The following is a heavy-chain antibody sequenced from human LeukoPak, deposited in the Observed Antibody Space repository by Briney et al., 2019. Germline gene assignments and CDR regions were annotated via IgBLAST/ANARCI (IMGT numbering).Heavy chain of an antibody. D-gene: IGHD5-12*01. CDR1: GFTFSSYG. Sequence: AGSLRLSCAASGFTFSSYGMSWVRRAPGQGPEWVSGISGSGGNTYYADSVNGRFTISRDNSQTTLYLQMNTLRAEDTAVYYCAKVVSGYHFDYWGQGTLVTVSS. J-gene: IGHJ4*02. CDR3: AKVVSGYHFDY. V-gene: IGHV3-23*01. CDR2: ISGSGGNT.